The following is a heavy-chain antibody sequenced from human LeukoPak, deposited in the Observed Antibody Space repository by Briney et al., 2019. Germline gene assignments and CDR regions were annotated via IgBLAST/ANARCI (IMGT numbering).Heavy chain of an antibody. CDR2: ISYDGSNK. Sequence: GGSLRLSCAASGFTFSSYGMHWVRQAPGKGLEWVAVISYDGSNKYYADSVKGRFTISRDNSKNTLYLQMNSLRAEDTAVYYCARTRGVVVVRAAPDAFDIWGQGTMVTVSS. J-gene: IGHJ3*02. CDR1: GFTFSSYG. D-gene: IGHD3-22*01. V-gene: IGHV3-30*03. CDR3: ARTRGVVVVRAAPDAFDI.